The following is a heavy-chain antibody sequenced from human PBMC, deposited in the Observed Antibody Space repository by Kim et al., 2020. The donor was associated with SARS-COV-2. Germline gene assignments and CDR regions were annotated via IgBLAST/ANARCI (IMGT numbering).Heavy chain of an antibody. Sequence: SETLSLTCAVYGGPFSGYYWSWIRQPPGKGLEWIGEINHSGSTNYNPSLKSRVTISVDTSKNQFSLKLSSVTAADTAVYYCARAPSVAGTRWFDPWGQGTLVTVSS. V-gene: IGHV4-34*01. J-gene: IGHJ5*02. CDR1: GGPFSGYY. D-gene: IGHD6-19*01. CDR3: ARAPSVAGTRWFDP. CDR2: INHSGST.